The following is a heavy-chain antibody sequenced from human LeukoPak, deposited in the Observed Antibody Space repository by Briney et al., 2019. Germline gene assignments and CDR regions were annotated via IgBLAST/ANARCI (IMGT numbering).Heavy chain of an antibody. J-gene: IGHJ4*02. D-gene: IGHD1-20*01. CDR2: INHSGST. V-gene: IGHV4-34*01. Sequence: SETLSLTCAVYGGSFSGYYWSWIRQPPGKGLEWIGEINHSGSTNYNPSLKSRVTISVDTSKNQFSLKLSSVTAADTAVYYCARHGTYNWIDYWGQGTLVTVSS. CDR1: GGSFSGYY. CDR3: ARHGTYNWIDY.